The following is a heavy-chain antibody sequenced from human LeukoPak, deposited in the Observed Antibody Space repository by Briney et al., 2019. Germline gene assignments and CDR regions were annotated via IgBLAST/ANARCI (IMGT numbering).Heavy chain of an antibody. J-gene: IGHJ6*02. D-gene: IGHD1-14*01. Sequence: ASVKVSCKASGYTFTSYGISWVRQAPGQGLEWMGWISAYNGNTNYAQKLQGRVTMTTDTSTSTAYMELRSLRSDDTAVYYCVKDSKIPRTTLYGKDVWGQGTTVTVS. CDR1: GYTFTSYG. CDR3: VKDSKIPRTTLYGKDV. CDR2: ISAYNGNT. V-gene: IGHV1-18*01.